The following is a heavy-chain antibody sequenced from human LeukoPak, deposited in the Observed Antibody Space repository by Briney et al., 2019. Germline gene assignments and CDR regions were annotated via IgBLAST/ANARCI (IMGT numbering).Heavy chain of an antibody. Sequence: ASVKVSCKASGYTFTSYGINWVRQAPGQGLEWMGWISPNNGDTKYAENLQDRITLTTDTSTNTAYMELRSLTSDDTAVYYCARSYSNTWCSGAGRTWGQGTQVTVSS. CDR3: ARSYSNTWCSGAGRT. V-gene: IGHV1-18*01. D-gene: IGHD6-13*01. CDR2: ISPNNGDT. J-gene: IGHJ4*02. CDR1: GYTFTSYG.